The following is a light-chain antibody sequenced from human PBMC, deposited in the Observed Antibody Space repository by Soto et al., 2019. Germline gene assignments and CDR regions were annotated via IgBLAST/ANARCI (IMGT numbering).Light chain of an antibody. CDR2: AAS. CDR1: QSISTY. V-gene: IGKV1-39*01. CDR3: QQRYSTPRT. J-gene: IGKJ2*02. Sequence: DIQMTQSPSSLSASVGDRVTITCRASQSISTYLNWYQQKVGKAPKLLIYAASSLQRGVPSRFSGSGSGTDFTLPLSSLQPEDFATCYCQQRYSTPRTFRQGTKLEI.